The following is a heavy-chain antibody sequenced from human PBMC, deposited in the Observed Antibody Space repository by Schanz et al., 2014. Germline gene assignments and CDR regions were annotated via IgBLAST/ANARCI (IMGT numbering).Heavy chain of an antibody. D-gene: IGHD2-2*01. CDR1: GGTFSSYT. Sequence: VQLEQSGAEVKKPGSSVKVSCKASGGTFSSYTISWMRQAPGQGLEWMGKIIPVLNIATYAQRFQGRVSITADTSTNTAYMELSSLTSEDTAVYYCARDRRRYCSTASCLHDNWFDPWGQGTLVIVSS. J-gene: IGHJ5*02. CDR3: ARDRRRYCSTASCLHDNWFDP. V-gene: IGHV1-69*08. CDR2: IIPVLNIA.